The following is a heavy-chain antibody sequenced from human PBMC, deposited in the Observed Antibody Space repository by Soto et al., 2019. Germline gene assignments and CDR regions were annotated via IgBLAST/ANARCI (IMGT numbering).Heavy chain of an antibody. CDR3: ARGRASWYWDF. CDR2: INAGTGNT. D-gene: IGHD2-8*02. Sequence: ASVKVSCKTFGYTFTNYVIHWVRQAPGQGLEWMGWINAGTGNTKYSQKLQDRLTISRDTSAATAYLDLSRLVSEDTAVYYCARGRASWYWDFWGHGTLVTVSS. CDR1: GYTFTNYV. J-gene: IGHJ4*01. V-gene: IGHV1-3*01.